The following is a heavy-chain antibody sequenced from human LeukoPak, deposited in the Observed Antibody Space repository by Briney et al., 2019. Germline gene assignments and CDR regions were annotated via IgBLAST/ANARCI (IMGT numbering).Heavy chain of an antibody. V-gene: IGHV1-46*01. J-gene: IGHJ5*02. CDR1: GYTFTNNF. D-gene: IGHD5-24*01. CDR2: INPSGDNT. Sequence: ASVRVSCKASGYTFTNNFMHWVRQAPGQGLEWIGIINPSGDNTWYAQKFQGRVTMTRDMATSTDYLEVSSLRSEDTAVYYCARDNSLRDTAWWFDPWGQGTLVTVSS. CDR3: ARDNSLRDTAWWFDP.